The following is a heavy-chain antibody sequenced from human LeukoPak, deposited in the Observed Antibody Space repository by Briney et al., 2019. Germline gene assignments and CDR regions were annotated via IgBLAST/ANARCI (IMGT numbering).Heavy chain of an antibody. CDR3: ARGTLDSSGEGLDY. V-gene: IGHV4-34*01. CDR1: GGSFSGYY. CDR2: INHSGST. D-gene: IGHD3-22*01. Sequence: SGTLSLTCAVYGGSFSGYYWSWIRQPPGKGLEGIGEINHSGSTNYNPSLTSRVTISVDTSKNQCSLKLSSVTAADSAVYYCARGTLDSSGEGLDYWGQGTLVTVPS. J-gene: IGHJ4*02.